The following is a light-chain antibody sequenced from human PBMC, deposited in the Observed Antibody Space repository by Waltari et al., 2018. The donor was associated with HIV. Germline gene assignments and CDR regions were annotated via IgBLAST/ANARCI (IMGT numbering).Light chain of an antibody. CDR2: EVT. CDR1: FSDVGGYNL. J-gene: IGLJ2*01. Sequence: QSALTQPASVSGSPGQSITISCTGTFSDVGGYNLVSWYQKHPGEAPKIMIYEVTKRPSGVSSRFSGSKSGNTASLTISGLQAEDEADYYCCSYAGSRIHVVFGGGTKLTVL. CDR3: CSYAGSRIHVV. V-gene: IGLV2-23*02.